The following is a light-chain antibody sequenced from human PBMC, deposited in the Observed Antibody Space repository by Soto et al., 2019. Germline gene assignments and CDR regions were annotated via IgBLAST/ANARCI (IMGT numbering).Light chain of an antibody. CDR3: QQYNNWART. V-gene: IGKV3-15*01. CDR1: QSVSNN. Sequence: EIGMTQSPATLSLSAGERATLSCRASQSVSNNLAWYQQKPGQAPRLLMYGASTRATGIPARFSGSGSGTEFTLTISSLQSEDFAVYFCQQYNNWARTFGQGTKVDIK. J-gene: IGKJ1*01. CDR2: GAS.